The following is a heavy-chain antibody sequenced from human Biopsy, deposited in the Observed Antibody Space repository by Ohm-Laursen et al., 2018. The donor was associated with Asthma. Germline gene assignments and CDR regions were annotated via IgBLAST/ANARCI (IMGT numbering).Heavy chain of an antibody. CDR3: ARVDAIMISGDFYFYSGFDL. J-gene: IGHJ6*02. Sequence: GASVKVSCKPSGYTFTSYDINWVRQATGQGLEWMGGIIPMYGVPKVAQKFQGRVTITADESTSTAYMEMSSLRSEDTAVYYCARVDAIMISGDFYFYSGFDLWGQGTTVRVSS. D-gene: IGHD3-16*01. CDR1: GYTFTSYD. V-gene: IGHV1-69*13. CDR2: IIPMYGVP.